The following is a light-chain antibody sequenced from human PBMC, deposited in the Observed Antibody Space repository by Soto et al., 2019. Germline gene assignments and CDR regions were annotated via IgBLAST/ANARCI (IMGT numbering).Light chain of an antibody. V-gene: IGLV2-18*02. J-gene: IGLJ1*01. CDR2: EVN. CDR3: SSFTTSTTYV. CDR1: SSDVGSYNR. Sequence: QSVLTQPPSVSGSPGQSVAVSCTGTSSDVGSYNRVSWYQQPPGTAPKLIIYEVNNRPSGVPDRFSGSKSGNTASLTISGLQAEDEADYYCSSFTTSTTYVFGTGTEVTVL.